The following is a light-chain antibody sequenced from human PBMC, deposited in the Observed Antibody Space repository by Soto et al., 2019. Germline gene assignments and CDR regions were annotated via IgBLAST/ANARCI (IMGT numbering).Light chain of an antibody. CDR1: SSNIGAGYD. CDR3: QSYDSSLSGSEV. J-gene: IGLJ1*01. CDR2: GNS. Sequence: QSVLTQPPSVSGAPGQRVTISCTGSSSNIGAGYDVHWYQQLPGTAPKLLIYGNSNRPSGVPDRFSGSKSGTPASLAITGLQAEDEADYYCQSYDSSLSGSEVFGTGTKVTVL. V-gene: IGLV1-40*01.